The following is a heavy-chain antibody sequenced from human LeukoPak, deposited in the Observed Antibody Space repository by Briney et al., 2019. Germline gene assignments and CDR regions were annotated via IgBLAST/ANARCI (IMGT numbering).Heavy chain of an antibody. V-gene: IGHV4-59*01. Sequence: SETLSLTCTVSGGSISSYYWSWIRQPPGKGLEWIGFIYYSGSTNYNPSLRSRVTISVDTSKNQFSLRLSSVTAADTAVYYCARGYVLNWFDPWGQGTLVTVSS. CDR1: GGSISSYY. CDR3: ARGYVLNWFDP. CDR2: IYYSGST. D-gene: IGHD2-2*01. J-gene: IGHJ5*02.